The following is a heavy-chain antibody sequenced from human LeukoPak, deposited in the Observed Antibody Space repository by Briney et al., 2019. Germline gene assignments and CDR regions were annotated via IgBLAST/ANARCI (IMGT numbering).Heavy chain of an antibody. Sequence: PGGSLTLSWAASGFTLSSYAMQWVRQPAGKGLEYVSGIRSNGGSTYYANTVRDRFTISRDNSKNTLYLQMGSLRAEDMAVYFCVRASGTYAGDYYGMDVWGQGTTVTVPS. D-gene: IGHD1-26*01. CDR1: GFTLSSYA. CDR3: VRASGTYAGDYYGMDV. V-gene: IGHV3-64*01. CDR2: IRSNGGST. J-gene: IGHJ6*02.